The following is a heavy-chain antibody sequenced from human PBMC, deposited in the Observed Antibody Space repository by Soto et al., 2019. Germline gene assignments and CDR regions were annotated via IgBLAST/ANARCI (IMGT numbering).Heavy chain of an antibody. D-gene: IGHD5-18*01. CDR3: ASHSYGYFPHYYHGMDV. CDR2: IIPIFGTA. Sequence: QVQLVQSGAEVKKPGSSVKVSCKASGGTFSSYASSWVRQAPGQGLEWMGGIIPIFGTANYAQKFQGRVTITADESTSTAYMELSSLRSEDTAVYYCASHSYGYFPHYYHGMDVWGHGTTVTVSS. V-gene: IGHV1-69*12. J-gene: IGHJ6*02. CDR1: GGTFSSYA.